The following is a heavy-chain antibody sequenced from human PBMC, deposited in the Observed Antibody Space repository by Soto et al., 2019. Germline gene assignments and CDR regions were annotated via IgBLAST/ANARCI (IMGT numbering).Heavy chain of an antibody. CDR2: ISGSGSST. Sequence: GGSLSLTCAASGFTFSSNALSWVRQPPGNGLGRVSGISGSGSSTSYADPVKGRFTISRDNSKNTLYLQMNSLRAEYTAVYYCAKDKHQLLFDDFDNWGQGTLVTVSS. CDR1: GFTFSSNA. CDR3: AKDKHQLLFDDFDN. D-gene: IGHD2-2*01. V-gene: IGHV3-23*01. J-gene: IGHJ4*02.